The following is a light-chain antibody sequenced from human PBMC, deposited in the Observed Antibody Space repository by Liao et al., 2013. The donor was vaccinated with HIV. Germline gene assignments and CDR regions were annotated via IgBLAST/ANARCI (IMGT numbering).Light chain of an antibody. Sequence: SYELTQPPSVSVAPGKTATITCGGNNIGTKSVHWYQQKAGQAPVVVIYKDTERPSGIPERFSGSSSGTTVTLTISGVQAEDEADYYCQSADSSGTYVVFGGGTKLTVL. CDR1: NIGTKS. V-gene: IGLV3-25*03. CDR3: QSADSSGTYVV. CDR2: KDT. J-gene: IGLJ2*01.